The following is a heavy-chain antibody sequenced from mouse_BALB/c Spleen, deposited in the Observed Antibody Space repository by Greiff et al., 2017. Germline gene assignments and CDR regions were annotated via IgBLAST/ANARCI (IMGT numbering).Heavy chain of an antibody. CDR3: ARWFYFDY. J-gene: IGHJ2*01. CDR2: INPSTGYT. D-gene: IGHD2-2*01. Sequence: VQLQQSGAELAQPGASVKMSCKASGYTFTSYWMHWVKQRPGQGLEWIGDINPSTGYTEYNQKFKDKATLTADKSSSTAYMQLSSLTSEDSAVDDCARWFYFDYWGQGTTLTVSA. V-gene: IGHV1-7*01. CDR1: GYTFTSYW.